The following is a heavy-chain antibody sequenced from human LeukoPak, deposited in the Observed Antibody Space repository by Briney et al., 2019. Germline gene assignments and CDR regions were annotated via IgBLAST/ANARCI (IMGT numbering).Heavy chain of an antibody. Sequence: GGSLRLSCAASGFTFSSYAMSWVRQAPGRGLEWVSAISGSGGSTYYADSVKGRFTNSRDNSKNTLYLQINSLRAEDTAVYYCAKAVNFDWLPNDYWGQGTLVTVSS. D-gene: IGHD3-9*01. CDR3: AKAVNFDWLPNDY. J-gene: IGHJ4*02. CDR2: ISGSGGST. V-gene: IGHV3-23*01. CDR1: GFTFSSYA.